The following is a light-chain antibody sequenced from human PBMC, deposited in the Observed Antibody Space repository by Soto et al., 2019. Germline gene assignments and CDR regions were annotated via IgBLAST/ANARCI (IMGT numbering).Light chain of an antibody. CDR3: QQYGSSPWT. V-gene: IGKV3-20*01. CDR2: IAS. CDR1: QSVSSNY. J-gene: IGKJ1*01. Sequence: EIVLTQSPGTLSLSPGERATLSCRASQSVSSNYLAWYQQKTGQTPRRLIYIASNRAPGIPDRFSGSGSGTHFTLTISRVEPEDFAVYYCQQYGSSPWTFGQGTKVEIK.